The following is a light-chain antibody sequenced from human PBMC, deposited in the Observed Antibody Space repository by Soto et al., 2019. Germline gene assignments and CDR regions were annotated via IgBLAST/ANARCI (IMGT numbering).Light chain of an antibody. V-gene: IGKV1-5*03. J-gene: IGKJ1*01. Sequence: DIQMTQSPSTLSASVGDRVTITCRASQSISSWLAWYQQKPGKALKLLIYKASSLESGVPSRFSGSGSGTDFPLIISRLEPEDFAVYYCHQYDTIVQTFGQGTKVDIK. CDR3: HQYDTIVQT. CDR2: KAS. CDR1: QSISSW.